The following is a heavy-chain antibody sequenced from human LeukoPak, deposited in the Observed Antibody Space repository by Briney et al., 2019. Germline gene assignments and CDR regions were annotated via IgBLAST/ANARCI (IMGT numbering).Heavy chain of an antibody. CDR1: GGSFSGYY. CDR2: INHSGSI. J-gene: IGHJ4*02. Sequence: SETLSLTCAVYGGSFSGYYWSWIRQPPGKGLEWIGEINHSGSINYNPSLKSRVTISVDTSKNQFSLKLSSVTAADTAVYYCARGENYGSGSLFDYWGQGTLVTVSS. D-gene: IGHD3-10*01. V-gene: IGHV4-34*01. CDR3: ARGENYGSGSLFDY.